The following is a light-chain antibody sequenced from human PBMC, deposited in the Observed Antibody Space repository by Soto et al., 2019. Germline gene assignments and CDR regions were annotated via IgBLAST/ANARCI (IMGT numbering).Light chain of an antibody. CDR2: HAS. J-gene: IGKJ4*01. V-gene: IGKV3-20*01. CDR3: QQYASSPLT. Sequence: EIVLTHSPGTLSLSPGERATLSCRASQSVVRDYLAWYQQKPGQAPRLLIYHASSRATGIPDRFSGSGSGTDFTLTISSLEPEDFAEYYCQQYASSPLTFGGGTKVEIK. CDR1: QSVVRDY.